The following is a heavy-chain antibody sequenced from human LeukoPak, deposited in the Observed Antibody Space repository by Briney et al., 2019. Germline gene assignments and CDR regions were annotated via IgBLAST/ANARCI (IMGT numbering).Heavy chain of an antibody. CDR1: GGTSSSYT. D-gene: IGHD3-22*01. V-gene: IGHV1-69*04. Sequence: GSSVKVSCKASGGTSSSYTISWVRQAPGQGLEWMGRIIPILGIANYAQKFQGRVTITADKSTSTAYMELSSLRSEDTAVYYCARDGGYDSSGYHTYYFDYWGQGTLVTVSS. CDR3: ARDGGYDSSGYHTYYFDY. J-gene: IGHJ4*02. CDR2: IIPILGIA.